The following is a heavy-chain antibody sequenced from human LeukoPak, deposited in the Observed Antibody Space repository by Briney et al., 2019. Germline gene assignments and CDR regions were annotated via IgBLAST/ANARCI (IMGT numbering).Heavy chain of an antibody. J-gene: IGHJ3*02. V-gene: IGHV4-59*01. CDR2: VHYSGTA. D-gene: IGHD3-3*01. CDR1: DGSITNYD. Sequence: SETLSLTCTVSDGSITNYDWSWDRQPPGKGLEFIGHVHYSGTANYNPSLRSRVTISIDTSKKHFFLKLKSVTAADTAVYYCARDPRGSDYDFWSGYSGGAFDIWGQGTMVTVSS. CDR3: ARDPRGSDYDFWSGYSGGAFDI.